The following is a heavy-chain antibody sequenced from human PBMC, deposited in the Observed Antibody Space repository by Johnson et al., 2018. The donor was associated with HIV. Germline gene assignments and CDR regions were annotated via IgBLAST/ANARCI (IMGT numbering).Heavy chain of an antibody. Sequence: VQLVESGGGLVQPGGSLRLSCAASGFTFDDYAMHWVRQAPGKGLEWVSGISGSGGSTYCADSVQGRFTISRDNSKNTLYLQMNSLRAEDTAVYYCAREALVEGVMALDVWGQGTVVTVS. D-gene: IGHD3-16*01. J-gene: IGHJ3*01. V-gene: IGHV3-23*04. CDR2: ISGSGGST. CDR1: GFTFDDYA. CDR3: AREALVEGVMALDV.